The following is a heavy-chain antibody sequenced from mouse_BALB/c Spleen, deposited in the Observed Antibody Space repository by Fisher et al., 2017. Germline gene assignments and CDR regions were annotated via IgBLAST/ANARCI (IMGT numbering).Heavy chain of an antibody. J-gene: IGHJ4*01. CDR3: ARYYYGNYAMDY. Sequence: KFKGKATLTVDKSSSTAYMQLSRLTSEDSAVYFCARYYYGNYAMDYWGQGTSVTVSS. V-gene: IGHV1-84*02. D-gene: IGHD2-1*01.